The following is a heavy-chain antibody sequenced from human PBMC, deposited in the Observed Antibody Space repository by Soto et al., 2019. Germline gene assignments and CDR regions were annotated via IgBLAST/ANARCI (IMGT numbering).Heavy chain of an antibody. D-gene: IGHD2-2*01. V-gene: IGHV4-4*07. Sequence: SETLSLTCTVSGGSISSYYWSWIRQPAGKGLEWTGRIYTSGSTNYNPSLKSRVTMSVDTSKNQFSLKLSSVTAADTAVYYCARDIVVVPAARHYYYYGMDVWGQGTPVTVSS. CDR3: ARDIVVVPAARHYYYYGMDV. CDR1: GGSISSYY. J-gene: IGHJ6*02. CDR2: IYTSGST.